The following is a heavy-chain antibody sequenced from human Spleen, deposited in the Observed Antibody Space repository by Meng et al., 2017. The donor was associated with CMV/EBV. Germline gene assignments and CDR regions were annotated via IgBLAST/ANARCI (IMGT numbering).Heavy chain of an antibody. Sequence: SETLSLTCTVSGGSITSHYWSWIRRPPGKGLEWIGYIYYSGNTNYNPSLESRVTISVDTSKSQFSLKLSSVTAADTAVYYCAKGYYYDTPFWGRGTLVTVSS. CDR2: IYYSGNT. V-gene: IGHV4-59*11. D-gene: IGHD3-22*01. J-gene: IGHJ4*02. CDR3: AKGYYYDTPF. CDR1: GGSITSHY.